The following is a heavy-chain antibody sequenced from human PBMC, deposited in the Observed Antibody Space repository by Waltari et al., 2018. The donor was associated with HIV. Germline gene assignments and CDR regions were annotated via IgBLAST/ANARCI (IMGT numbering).Heavy chain of an antibody. Sequence: QVQLQESGPGLVKPSQTLSLTCTVSGGSISSGSYYWSWIRQPAGKGLEWIGRIYTSGSTNYNPSLKSRVTISVDTSKNQFSLKLSSVTAADTAVYYCATGRDGYNFWYFDLWGRGTLVTVSS. D-gene: IGHD5-12*01. CDR2: IYTSGST. CDR1: GGSISSGSYY. V-gene: IGHV4-61*02. J-gene: IGHJ2*01. CDR3: ATGRDGYNFWYFDL.